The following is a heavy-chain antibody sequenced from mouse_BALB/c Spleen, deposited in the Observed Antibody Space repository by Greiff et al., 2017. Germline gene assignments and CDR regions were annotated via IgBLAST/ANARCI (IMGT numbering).Heavy chain of an antibody. V-gene: IGHV14-3*02. CDR3: ASGISPAMDY. CDR1: GFNIKDTY. J-gene: IGHJ4*01. Sequence: EVQLQQSGAELVKPGASVKLSCTASGFNIKDTYMHWVKQRPEQGLEWIGRIDPANGNTKYDPKFQGKATITADTSSNTAYLQLSSLTSEDTAVYYCASGISPAMDYWGQGTSVTVSS. CDR2: IDPANGNT.